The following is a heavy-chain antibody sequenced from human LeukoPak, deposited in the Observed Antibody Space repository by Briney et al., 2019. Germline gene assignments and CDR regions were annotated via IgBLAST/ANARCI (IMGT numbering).Heavy chain of an antibody. CDR3: ARDASLYCSGYDCYWAFDR. Sequence: SGGPLRLSCAASGFTFSSYWMSWVRQAPGKGLEWVANIKQDGSEKYYVDSVKGRFTISRDNAKNSLYLQINSLRAEDTAVYYCARDASLYCSGYDCYWAFDRWGQGTLVTVSS. V-gene: IGHV3-7*01. J-gene: IGHJ5*02. D-gene: IGHD2-15*01. CDR2: IKQDGSEK. CDR1: GFTFSSYW.